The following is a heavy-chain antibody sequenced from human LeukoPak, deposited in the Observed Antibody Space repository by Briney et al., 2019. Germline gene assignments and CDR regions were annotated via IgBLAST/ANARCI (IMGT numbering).Heavy chain of an antibody. CDR3: ARVGRGHFDY. CDR2: VYYSGNT. J-gene: IGHJ4*02. CDR1: GGSISTYY. Sequence: PSETQSLTCTVSGGSISTYYWSWIRQPPGKGLEWIGYVYYSGNTNYNPSLKSRVTVSVDTSKTQFSLKLTSVTAADTAVYYCARVGRGHFDYWGQETLVNVSS. V-gene: IGHV4-59*01.